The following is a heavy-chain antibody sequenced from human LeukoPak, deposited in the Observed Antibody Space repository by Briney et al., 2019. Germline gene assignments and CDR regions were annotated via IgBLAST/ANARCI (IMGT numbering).Heavy chain of an antibody. CDR2: ISSSSSYI. CDR3: ARDWAMVRGVIRGYDY. J-gene: IGHJ4*02. CDR1: GFTFSSYS. D-gene: IGHD3-10*01. Sequence: GGSLRLSCAASGFTFSSYSMNWVRQAPGKGLEWVSSISSSSSYIYCADSVKGRFTISRDNAKNSLYLQMNSLRAEDTVVYYCARDWAMVRGVIRGYDYWGQGTLVTVSS. V-gene: IGHV3-21*01.